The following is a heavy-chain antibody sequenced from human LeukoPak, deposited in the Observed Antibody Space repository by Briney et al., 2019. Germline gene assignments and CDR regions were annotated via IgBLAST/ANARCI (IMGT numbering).Heavy chain of an antibody. CDR1: GYTFTSYY. D-gene: IGHD6-6*01. V-gene: IGHV1-46*01. Sequence: ASVKVSCKASGYTFTSYYMHWVRQAPGQGLEWMGIINPSGGSTSYAQKFQGRVTMTRDMSTSTAYMELSSLRSEDTAVYYCAREVAEYSSSLYYYYYYMDVWGKGTTVTVSS. CDR2: INPSGGST. J-gene: IGHJ6*03. CDR3: AREVAEYSSSLYYYYYYMDV.